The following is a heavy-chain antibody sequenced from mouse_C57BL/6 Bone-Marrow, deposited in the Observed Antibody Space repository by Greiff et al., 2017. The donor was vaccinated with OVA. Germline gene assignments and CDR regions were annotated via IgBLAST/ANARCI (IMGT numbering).Heavy chain of an antibody. Sequence: QVQLQQPGAELVMPGASVQLSCKASGYTFTSYWMHWVKQRPGQGLEWIGEIDPSDSYTNYNQKFKDKSTLTVDKSSSTAYMQRSSLTSEDSAVYYCAREETGTAWFAYWGQGTLVTVSA. CDR2: IDPSDSYT. J-gene: IGHJ3*01. V-gene: IGHV1-69*01. D-gene: IGHD4-1*01. CDR1: GYTFTSYW. CDR3: AREETGTAWFAY.